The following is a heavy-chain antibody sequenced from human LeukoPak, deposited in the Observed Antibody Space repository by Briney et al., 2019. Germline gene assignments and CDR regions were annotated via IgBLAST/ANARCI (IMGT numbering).Heavy chain of an antibody. CDR2: INSDGSST. Sequence: PGGSLRLSCAASGFTLSNSGMHWVRQAPGKGLVWVSHINSDGSSTSYADSVKGRFTISRDNAKNTLYLQMNSLRAEDTAVYYCARDSGNYIFDYWGQGTLVTVSS. D-gene: IGHD1-26*01. CDR1: GFTLSNSG. CDR3: ARDSGNYIFDY. J-gene: IGHJ4*02. V-gene: IGHV3-74*01.